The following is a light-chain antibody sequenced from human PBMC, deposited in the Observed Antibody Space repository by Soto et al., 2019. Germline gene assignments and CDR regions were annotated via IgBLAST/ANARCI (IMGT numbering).Light chain of an antibody. CDR3: QQYNSYS. CDR2: GAS. Sequence: FAPSPTPPYPSPRKRATPCRRASQSVSNNYLAWYQQKPGQAPRLLIYGASNRATGIPDRFSGSGSGTDFTLTISSLQPDDFATYYCQQYNSYSFGQGTKVDIK. CDR1: QSVSNNY. J-gene: IGKJ1*01. V-gene: IGKV3-20*01.